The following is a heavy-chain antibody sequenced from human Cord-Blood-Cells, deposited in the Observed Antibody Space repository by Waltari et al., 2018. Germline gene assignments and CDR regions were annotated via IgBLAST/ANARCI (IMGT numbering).Heavy chain of an antibody. D-gene: IGHD6-6*01. V-gene: IGHV4-38-2*02. CDR1: GYSISSGYY. CDR3: ARGGPYSSSSFDY. Sequence: QVQLQESGPGLVKPSETLSLTCTVSGYSISSGYYWGCIRQPPGKGLEWIGSIYHSGSTYYNPSLKSRVTISVDTSKNQFSLKLSSVTAADTAVYYCARGGPYSSSSFDYWGQGTLVTVSS. J-gene: IGHJ4*02. CDR2: IYHSGST.